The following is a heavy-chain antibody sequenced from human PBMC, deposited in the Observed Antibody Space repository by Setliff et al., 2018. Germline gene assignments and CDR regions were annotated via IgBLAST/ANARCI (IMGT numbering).Heavy chain of an antibody. CDR2: IWADENNK. V-gene: IGHV3-33*01. D-gene: IGHD6-19*01. Sequence: GESLKISCAASGFTFATHAMHWVRQAPGKGLEWVAMIWADENNKFYVDSVKGRFTVSRDNSKNTVYLQMNSLRAEDTALYYCARDPPNSGWSFDYWGQGTLVTVSS. CDR3: ARDPPNSGWSFDY. J-gene: IGHJ4*02. CDR1: GFTFATHA.